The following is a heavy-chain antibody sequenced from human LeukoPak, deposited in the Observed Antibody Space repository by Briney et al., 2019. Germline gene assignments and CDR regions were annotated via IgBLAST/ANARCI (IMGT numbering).Heavy chain of an antibody. J-gene: IGHJ5*02. CDR2: ISSSSSNI. D-gene: IGHD6-19*01. Sequence: GGSLRLSCAASGFTFSSYSMTWGRQAPGKGLEWVSYISSSSSNIYYADSVKGRFTISRDNAKKSLYLQMNSLRAEDTALYYCAKAPSYRGGWYPNWFDPWGKGTLVTVSS. CDR3: AKAPSYRGGWYPNWFDP. CDR1: GFTFSSYS. V-gene: IGHV3-48*01.